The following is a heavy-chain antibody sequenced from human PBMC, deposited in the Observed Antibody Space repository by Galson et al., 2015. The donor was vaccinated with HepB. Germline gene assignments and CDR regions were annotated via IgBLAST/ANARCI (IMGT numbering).Heavy chain of an antibody. J-gene: IGHJ5*02. CDR1: GYTFTSYY. Sequence: SVKVSCKASGYTFTSYYMHWVRQAPGQGLEWMGIINPSGGSTSYAQKFQGRVTMTRDTSTSTVYMELSSLRSEDTAVYYCARDLPTIFGARGDGNWFDLWGQGTLVTVSS. CDR2: INPSGGST. CDR3: ARDLPTIFGARGDGNWFDL. V-gene: IGHV1-46*01. D-gene: IGHD3-3*01.